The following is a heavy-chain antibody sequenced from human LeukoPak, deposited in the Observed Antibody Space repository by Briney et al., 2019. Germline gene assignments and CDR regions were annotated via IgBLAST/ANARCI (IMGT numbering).Heavy chain of an antibody. Sequence: ASVKVSCKVSGYTLTELSMHWVRQAPGKGLEGVGGFDPEDGETIYAQKFQGRVTMTEDTSTDTAYMELSSLRSEDTAVYYCATDYYCSGGSCYNVDYWGQGTLVTVSS. CDR1: GYTLTELS. CDR3: ATDYYCSGGSCYNVDY. CDR2: FDPEDGET. J-gene: IGHJ4*02. V-gene: IGHV1-24*01. D-gene: IGHD2-15*01.